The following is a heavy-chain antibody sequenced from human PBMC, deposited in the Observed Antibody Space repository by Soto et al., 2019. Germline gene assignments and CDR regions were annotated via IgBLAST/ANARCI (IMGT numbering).Heavy chain of an antibody. CDR1: GVSITSHY. Sequence: PSETLSLTCDVSGVSITSHYWNRIRQSPGMGLEWIGSTYFRGSASYNPSLKSRVTISLDTSKDQLSLTLSAVTAADSAVYYCARDLRSRGWFDPWGPGILVTVSS. V-gene: IGHV4-59*11. CDR3: ARDLRSRGWFDP. J-gene: IGHJ5*02. CDR2: TYFRGSA.